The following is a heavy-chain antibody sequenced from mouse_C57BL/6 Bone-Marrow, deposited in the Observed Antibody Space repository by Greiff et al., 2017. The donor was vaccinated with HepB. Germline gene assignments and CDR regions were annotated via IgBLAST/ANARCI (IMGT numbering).Heavy chain of an antibody. CDR1: GFNIKDDY. CDR3: TADYYGSRDGFAY. J-gene: IGHJ3*01. D-gene: IGHD1-1*01. Sequence: EVQLQQSGAELVRPGASVKLSCTASGFNIKDDYMHWVKQRPEQGLEWIGWIDPENGDTEYASKFQGKATITADTSSNTAYLQLSSLTSEDTAVYYCTADYYGSRDGFAYWGQGTLVTVSA. V-gene: IGHV14-4*01. CDR2: IDPENGDT.